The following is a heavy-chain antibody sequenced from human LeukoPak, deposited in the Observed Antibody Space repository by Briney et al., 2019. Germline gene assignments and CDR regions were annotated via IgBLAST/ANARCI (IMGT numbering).Heavy chain of an antibody. D-gene: IGHD2-15*01. J-gene: IGHJ4*02. CDR1: GYTFTSYY. V-gene: IGHV1-46*03. Sequence: ASVTVSCKGSGYTFTSYYMHWVRQAPAQGLEWMGISNTSGGNTNYAQKFQGRVTMTRDTSTSTVYMELSSLRSEDTAVYYCARGSLSYSYYFDDWGQRTLVTVSS. CDR2: SNTSGGNT. CDR3: ARGSLSYSYYFDD.